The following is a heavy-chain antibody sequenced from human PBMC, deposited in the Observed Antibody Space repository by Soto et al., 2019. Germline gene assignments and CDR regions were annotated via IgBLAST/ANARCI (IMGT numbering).Heavy chain of an antibody. CDR2: IYSGGST. CDR1: GFTVSSNY. V-gene: IGHV3-53*01. J-gene: IGHJ6*02. CDR3: ARDSHVLRFSYGMDV. D-gene: IGHD3-3*01. Sequence: SLRLSCAASGFTVSSNYMSWVRQAPGKGLEWVSVIYSGGSTYYADSVKGRFTISRDNSKNTLYLQMNSLRAEDTAVYYCARDSHVLRFSYGMDVWGQGTTVTVSS.